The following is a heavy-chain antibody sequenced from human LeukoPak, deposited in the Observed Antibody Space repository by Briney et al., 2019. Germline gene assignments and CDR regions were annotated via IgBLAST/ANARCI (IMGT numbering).Heavy chain of an antibody. Sequence: GASVKVSCKASGYTFTGYHMHWVRQAPGQGLEWMGWINPNSGGTNYAQKFQGRVTMTRDTSISTAYMELSRLRSDDTAVYYCAREHYDILTGDSGPSDYYYGMDVWGQGTTVTVSS. V-gene: IGHV1-2*02. CDR1: GYTFTGYH. CDR3: AREHYDILTGDSGPSDYYYGMDV. D-gene: IGHD3-9*01. J-gene: IGHJ6*02. CDR2: INPNSGGT.